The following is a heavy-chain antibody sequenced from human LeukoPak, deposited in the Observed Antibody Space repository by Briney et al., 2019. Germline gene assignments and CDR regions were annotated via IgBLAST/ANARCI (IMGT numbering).Heavy chain of an antibody. D-gene: IGHD2-15*01. CDR1: GFIFSSAW. J-gene: IGHJ4*02. CDR3: SAALDY. Sequence: GGSLRLSCAASGFIFSSAWMTWVRQAPGKGLECVGRIKSKTDGGTTDYAAPVKGRLTISRDDSKNTVYLQMNSLKTEDTAVYYCSAALDYWGQGTLVTVSS. V-gene: IGHV3-15*01. CDR2: IKSKTDGGTT.